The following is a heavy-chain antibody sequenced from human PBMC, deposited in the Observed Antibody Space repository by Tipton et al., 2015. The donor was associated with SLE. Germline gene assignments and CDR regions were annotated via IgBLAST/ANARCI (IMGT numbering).Heavy chain of an antibody. V-gene: IGHV4-31*03. CDR1: SGSMRSGPYY. CDR2: IYYSGST. J-gene: IGHJ4*02. CDR3: ARGPMTSVTTGFDY. Sequence: TLSLTCTVSSGSMRSGPYYWSWIRQHPGKGLEWIGNIYYSGSTFYNPSLKSRVTISVDTSKNQFSLKLTSVTAADTAIYFCARGPMTSVTTGFDYWGQGTLVPASS. D-gene: IGHD4-11*01.